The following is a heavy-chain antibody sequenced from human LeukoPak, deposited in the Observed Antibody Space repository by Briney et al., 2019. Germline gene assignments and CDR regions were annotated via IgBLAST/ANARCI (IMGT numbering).Heavy chain of an antibody. D-gene: IGHD4-23*01. Sequence: SVKVSCKASGGTSSSYAISWVRQAPGQGLEWMGGIIPIFGTANYAQKFQGRVTITTNESTSTAYMELSSLRSEDTAVYYCARNDYGGNSALYYYYMGVWGKGTTVTVSS. V-gene: IGHV1-69*05. J-gene: IGHJ6*03. CDR3: ARNDYGGNSALYYYYMGV. CDR1: GGTSSSYA. CDR2: IIPIFGTA.